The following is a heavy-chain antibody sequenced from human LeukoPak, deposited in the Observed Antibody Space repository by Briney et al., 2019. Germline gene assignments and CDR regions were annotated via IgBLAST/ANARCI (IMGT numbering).Heavy chain of an antibody. V-gene: IGHV3-23*01. J-gene: IGHJ4*02. CDR1: GFTFSSYV. CDR3: AKDRWSGGGSHDY. Sequence: GGSLRLSCSGPGFTFSSYVIHWVRQPPGKGLEWVSAISGSGVNTYYADSVKGRFTISRDNSKNTLFLQMNSLRAEDTAVYYCAKDRWSGGGSHDYWGQGTLVTVSS. CDR2: ISGSGVNT. D-gene: IGHD3-3*01.